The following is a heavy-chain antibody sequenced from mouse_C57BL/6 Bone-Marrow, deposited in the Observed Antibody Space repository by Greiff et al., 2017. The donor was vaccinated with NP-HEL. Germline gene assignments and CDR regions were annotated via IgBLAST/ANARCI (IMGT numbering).Heavy chain of an antibody. V-gene: IGHV5-4*01. J-gene: IGHJ4*01. CDR1: GFTFSSYA. CDR3: ARVGDYNDYAMDY. CDR2: IRDGGSYT. Sequence: VQLKESGGGLVKPGGSPKLSCAASGFTFSSYAMSWVRQTPEKRLEWVATIRDGGSYTYYPDNVKGRFTISRDNAKNNLYLQMSHLKSEDTAMYYCARVGDYNDYAMDYWGQGTSVTVSS. D-gene: IGHD1-1*01.